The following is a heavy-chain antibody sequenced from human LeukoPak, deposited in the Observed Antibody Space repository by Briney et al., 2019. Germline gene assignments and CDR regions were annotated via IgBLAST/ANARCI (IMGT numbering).Heavy chain of an antibody. Sequence: GGSLRLSCAASGFTFSSYSMNWVRQAPGKGLEWVSYIGAAGSTIYYADSVKGRFTISRDNAKNSLYLQMNSLRAEDTAVYYCARDIEQLATTFDYWGQGTLVTVSS. J-gene: IGHJ4*02. CDR3: ARDIEQLATTFDY. CDR2: IGAAGSTI. D-gene: IGHD6-13*01. V-gene: IGHV3-48*04. CDR1: GFTFSSYS.